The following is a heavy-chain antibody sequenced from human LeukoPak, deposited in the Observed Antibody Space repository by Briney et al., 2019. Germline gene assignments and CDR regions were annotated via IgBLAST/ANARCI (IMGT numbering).Heavy chain of an antibody. D-gene: IGHD4-17*01. CDR3: AREHTTETIPYYFDC. CDR2: MNPNSGNT. V-gene: IGHV1-8*01. J-gene: IGHJ4*02. Sequence: ASVKVSCKASGYTFTSYDINWVRQATGQGLEWMGWMNPNSGNTGYAQKFQGRVTMTRNTSISTAYMELSSLRSEDTAVYYCAREHTTETIPYYFDCWGQGTLVTVSS. CDR1: GYTFTSYD.